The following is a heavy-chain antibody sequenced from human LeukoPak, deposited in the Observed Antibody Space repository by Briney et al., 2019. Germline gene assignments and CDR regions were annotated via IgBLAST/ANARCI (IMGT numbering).Heavy chain of an antibody. CDR1: GFTFSSYA. CDR2: ISGSGGST. CDR3: ARDRFSDSSSMDV. J-gene: IGHJ6*02. Sequence: GGSLRLSCAASGFTFSSYAMGWVRQAPGKGLEWVSAISGSGGSTYYADSVKGRFTISRDNAKNSLYLQMNSLRAEDTAVYYCARDRFSDSSSMDVWGQGTTVTVSS. D-gene: IGHD3-22*01. V-gene: IGHV3-23*01.